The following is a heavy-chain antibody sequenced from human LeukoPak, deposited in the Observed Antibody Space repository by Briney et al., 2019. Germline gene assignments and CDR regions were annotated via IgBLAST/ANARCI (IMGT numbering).Heavy chain of an antibody. J-gene: IGHJ4*02. D-gene: IGHD3-10*01. CDR3: ARGGTVVRGVIISSPIDY. Sequence: GGSLRLSCAASGFSVSNNYMTWDRQAPGKGLEWVSVIYSGGSRYYADSVKGRFTISRDNSKNTLYLQMNSLRVEDTAVYYCARGGTVVRGVIISSPIDYWGQGTLVTVSS. CDR1: GFSVSNNY. V-gene: IGHV3-53*01. CDR2: IYSGGSR.